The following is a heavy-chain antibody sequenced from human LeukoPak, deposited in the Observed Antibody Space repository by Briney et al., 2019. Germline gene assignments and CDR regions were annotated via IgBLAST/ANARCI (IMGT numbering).Heavy chain of an antibody. CDR2: ISGSVGST. Sequence: GGSLRLSCAASGFTFSSYVMSWVRQAPGKGLEWVSAISGSVGSTYYADSVKGRFTISRDNSKNTLYLQMNSLRADDTAVYYCAKGNSGSYYLFDYWGQGTLVTVSS. D-gene: IGHD1-26*01. V-gene: IGHV3-23*01. CDR3: AKGNSGSYYLFDY. CDR1: GFTFSSYV. J-gene: IGHJ4*02.